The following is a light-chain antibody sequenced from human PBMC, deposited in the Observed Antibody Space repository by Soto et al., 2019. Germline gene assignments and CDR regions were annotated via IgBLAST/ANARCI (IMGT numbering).Light chain of an antibody. V-gene: IGLV1-40*01. CDR1: SSNIGAGFD. J-gene: IGLJ1*01. CDR2: GDS. CDR3: SAYTVSRTYV. Sequence: QSVLTQPPSVSGAPGQRVTISCTGSSSNIGAGFDVHWYQQLPGTVPKLLIYGDSNRPSGVPDRFSGSKSGTSASLAITGLQSEDEADYYCSAYTVSRTYVFGTGTKVTVL.